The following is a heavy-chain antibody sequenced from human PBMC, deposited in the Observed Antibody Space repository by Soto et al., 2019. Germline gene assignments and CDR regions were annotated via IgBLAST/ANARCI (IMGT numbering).Heavy chain of an antibody. V-gene: IGHV3-30*18. CDR3: ENPAIILTTASDFDY. CDR1: VVTFSSYG. Sequence: GGSMRLSSAASVVTFSSYGVHWVRKDTGKGLEWVAVISYDGSNKYYADSVKGRFTISRDNSKNTLYLQMNSLRAEDTAVYYCENPAIILTTASDFDYWGQGTLVTVSS. D-gene: IGHD3-10*01. CDR2: ISYDGSNK. J-gene: IGHJ4*02.